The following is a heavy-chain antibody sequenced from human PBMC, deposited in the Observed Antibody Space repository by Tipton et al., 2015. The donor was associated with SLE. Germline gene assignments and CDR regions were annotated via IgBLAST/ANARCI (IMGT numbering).Heavy chain of an antibody. Sequence: SLRLSCSASGFAFSDYYMSWIRQAPGKGLEWVSSISSSSSYIYYADSVKGRFTISRDNAKNSLYLQMNSLRAEDTAVYYCARDLGAGGFFDYPYGMDVWGQGTTVTVSS. CDR1: GFAFSDYY. V-gene: IGHV3-11*06. CDR2: ISSSSSYI. J-gene: IGHJ6*02. D-gene: IGHD3/OR15-3a*01. CDR3: ARDLGAGGFFDYPYGMDV.